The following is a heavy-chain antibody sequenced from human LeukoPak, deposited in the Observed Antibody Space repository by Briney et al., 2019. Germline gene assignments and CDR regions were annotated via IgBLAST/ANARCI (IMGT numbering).Heavy chain of an antibody. CDR1: GGSISSYY. CDR3: ARDSGRIDGMDV. D-gene: IGHD1-26*01. Sequence: SETLSLTCTVSGGSISSYYWSWIRQPPGKGLEWIGYIYYIGSTNYNPSLKSRVTISVDTSKNQFSLKLSSVTAADTAVYYCARDSGRIDGMDVWGQGTVVTVSS. V-gene: IGHV4-59*01. CDR2: IYYIGST. J-gene: IGHJ6*02.